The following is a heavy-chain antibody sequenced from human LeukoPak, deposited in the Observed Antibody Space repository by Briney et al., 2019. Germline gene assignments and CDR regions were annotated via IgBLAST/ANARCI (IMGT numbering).Heavy chain of an antibody. CDR2: VNLQGST. V-gene: IGHV4-4*02. J-gene: IGHJ4*02. CDR1: GGSISNSNW. D-gene: IGHD6-19*01. Sequence: SGTLSLTCGVSGGSISNSNWWTWVRQPPGKGLEWIGEVNLQGSTNYNPSLKSRVAISVDTSKNQFSLKLSSVTAADTAVYYCASGGSSGWYPSHFDYWGQGTLVTVSS. CDR3: ASGGSSGWYPSHFDY.